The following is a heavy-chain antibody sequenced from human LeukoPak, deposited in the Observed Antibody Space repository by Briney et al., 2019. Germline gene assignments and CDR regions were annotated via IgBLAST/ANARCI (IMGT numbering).Heavy chain of an antibody. CDR2: ISSSSSYI. CDR1: ACTSISYS. D-gene: IGHD3-10*01. CDR3: AREGNAGSDPSDAFDI. Sequence: WGSLIPSSAASACTSISYSRNCVRQVPEHRLEWLSSISSSSSYIYYADSVKGRFTISRDNAKNSLYLQMNSLRAEDTAVYYCAREGNAGSDPSDAFDIXXXGTMVTVSS. J-gene: IGHJ3*02. V-gene: IGHV3-21*01.